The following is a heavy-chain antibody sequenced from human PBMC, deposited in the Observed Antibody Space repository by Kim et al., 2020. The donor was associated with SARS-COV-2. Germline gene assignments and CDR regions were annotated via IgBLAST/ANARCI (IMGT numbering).Heavy chain of an antibody. CDR3: ARETYNWNDMGGFDY. J-gene: IGHJ4*02. V-gene: IGHV6-1*01. D-gene: IGHD1-1*01. Sequence: VSVKSRITINPDTSKNQFSLQLNSVTPEDTAVYYCARETYNWNDMGGFDYWGQGTLVTVSS.